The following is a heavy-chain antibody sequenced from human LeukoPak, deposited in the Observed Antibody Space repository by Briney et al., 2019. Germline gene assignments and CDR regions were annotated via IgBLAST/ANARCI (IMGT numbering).Heavy chain of an antibody. D-gene: IGHD3-3*01. V-gene: IGHV3-21*01. J-gene: IGHJ5*02. CDR2: ISSSSSYI. Sequence: PGGSLRLSCAASGFTFSSYSMTWVRQAPGKGLEWVSSISSSSSYIYYADSVKGRFTISRDNAKNSLYLQMNSLRAEDTAVYYCARDANYYDFWSGYYTANWFDPWGQGTLVTVSS. CDR1: GFTFSSYS. CDR3: ARDANYYDFWSGYYTANWFDP.